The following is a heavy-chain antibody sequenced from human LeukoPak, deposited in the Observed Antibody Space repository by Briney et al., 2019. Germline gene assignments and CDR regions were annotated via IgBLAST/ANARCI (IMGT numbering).Heavy chain of an antibody. V-gene: IGHV1-58*02. J-gene: IGHJ3*02. Sequence: SVKVSCKASGFTFTSSAMQWVRQARGQRLGWIGWIVVGSGNTNYAQKFQERVTITRDMSTSTAYMELSSLRSEDTAVYYCAALNYYDSSGYHAFDIWGQGTMVTVSS. CDR3: AALNYYDSSGYHAFDI. D-gene: IGHD3-22*01. CDR1: GFTFTSSA. CDR2: IVVGSGNT.